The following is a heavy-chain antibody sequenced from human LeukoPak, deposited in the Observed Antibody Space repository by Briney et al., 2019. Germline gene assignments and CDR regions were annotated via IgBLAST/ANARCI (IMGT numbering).Heavy chain of an antibody. CDR1: GFTFSSYA. J-gene: IGHJ4*02. CDR2: ISGGGGST. D-gene: IGHD3-9*01. CDR3: AKYYDILTGYYKTFDY. Sequence: GGSLRLSCAASGFTFSSYAMSWVRQAPGKGLEWVSAISGGGGSTYYADSVKGRFTISRDNSKNTLYLQMNSLRAEDTAVYYCAKYYDILTGYYKTFDYWGQGTLVTVSS. V-gene: IGHV3-23*01.